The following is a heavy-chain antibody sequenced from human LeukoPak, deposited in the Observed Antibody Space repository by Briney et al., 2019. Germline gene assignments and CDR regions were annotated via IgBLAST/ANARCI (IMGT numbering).Heavy chain of an antibody. CDR2: INPNSGGT. D-gene: IGHD6-19*01. J-gene: IGHJ4*02. CDR1: GYTFTGYY. Sequence: ASVKVSCKASGYTFTGYYMHWVRQAPGQGLEWMGWINPNSGGTNHAQKFQGRVTMTRDTSISTAYMELSRLRSDDTAVYYCARDMYSSGHDYWGQGTLVTVSS. CDR3: ARDMYSSGHDY. V-gene: IGHV1-2*02.